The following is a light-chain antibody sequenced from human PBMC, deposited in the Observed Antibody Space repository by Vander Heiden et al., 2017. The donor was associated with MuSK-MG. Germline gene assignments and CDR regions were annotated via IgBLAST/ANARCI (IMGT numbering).Light chain of an antibody. V-gene: IGKV3-15*01. CDR1: QSVSSN. CDR2: GAS. Sequence: EIVMTQSPATLSVSPGERATLSCRASQSVSSNLAWYQQKPGQAPRLPLYGASTRATGIPARFSGSGSGTEFTLTISSLQSEDFAVYYCQQYNNWPPWPFGQGTKAEIK. CDR3: QQYNNWPPWP. J-gene: IGKJ1*01.